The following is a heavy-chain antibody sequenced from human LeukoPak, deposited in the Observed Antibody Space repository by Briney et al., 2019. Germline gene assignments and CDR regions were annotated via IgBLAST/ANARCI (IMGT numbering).Heavy chain of an antibody. J-gene: IGHJ6*03. CDR3: ARGGTIFGVVQYYMDV. Sequence: KASQTLSLTCAISGDSVSSNSAAWNWIRQSPSRGLEWLGRTYYRSKWYNDYAVSVKNRITINPDTSKNQFSLQLNSVTPEDTAVYYCARGGTIFGVVQYYMDVWGKGTTVTVSS. V-gene: IGHV6-1*01. CDR2: TYYRSKWYN. CDR1: GDSVSSNSAA. D-gene: IGHD3-3*01.